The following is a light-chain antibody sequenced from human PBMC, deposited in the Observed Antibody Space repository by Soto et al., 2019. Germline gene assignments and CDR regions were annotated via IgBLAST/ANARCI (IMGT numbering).Light chain of an antibody. V-gene: IGKV3-11*01. Sequence: EIVLTQSPATLSLSPGERATLSCRASQSVSSYLAWYQQKPGQAPRVLIYDASNRATGIPARFSGSGSGTDFTLTLSSLEPEDFAVYYCQQRVTFGQGTKLEIK. CDR2: DAS. J-gene: IGKJ2*01. CDR3: QQRVT. CDR1: QSVSSY.